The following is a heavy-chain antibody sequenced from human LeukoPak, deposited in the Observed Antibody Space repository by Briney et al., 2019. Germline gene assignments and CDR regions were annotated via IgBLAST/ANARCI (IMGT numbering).Heavy chain of an antibody. CDR3: ARVGEVQTYYFYY. CDR2: IYSGGST. CDR1: GFTVSSNY. D-gene: IGHD3-10*01. J-gene: IGHJ4*02. Sequence: GGSLRLSCAASGFTVSSNYMSWVRQAPGKGLEWVSVIYSGGSTYYADSVKGRFTISRDNSKNTLYLQMNSLRAEDTAVYYCARVGEVQTYYFYYWGQGTLVTVSS. V-gene: IGHV3-53*01.